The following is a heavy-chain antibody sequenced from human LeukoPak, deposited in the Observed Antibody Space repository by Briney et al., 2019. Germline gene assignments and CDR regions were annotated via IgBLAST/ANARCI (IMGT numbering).Heavy chain of an antibody. CDR1: GYTLTSYY. Sequence: ASVKVSCKASGYTLTSYYLHWARQAPGQGLEWVGRINPNSGGTNYAQEFQGRVTMTWGTSITTAYMELSRLRSDDTAMYYCAREAGDGSGSYDYWGQGTLVTVSS. D-gene: IGHD3-10*01. CDR3: AREAGDGSGSYDY. J-gene: IGHJ4*02. CDR2: INPNSGGT. V-gene: IGHV1-2*06.